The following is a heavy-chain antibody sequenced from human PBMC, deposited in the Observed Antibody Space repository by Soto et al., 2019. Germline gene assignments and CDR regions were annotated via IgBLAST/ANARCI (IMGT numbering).Heavy chain of an antibody. J-gene: IGHJ4*02. V-gene: IGHV3-11*01. D-gene: IGHD3-3*01. Sequence: PGGSLRLSCAASGFTFSGYAMSWVRQAPGKGLEWISYIDTSGTKIYYADSVKGRFTITRDNAKNSLYLEMNSLRDEDTAVYYCASHYDMWSGYLSPVDYWGQGTLVTVSS. CDR1: GFTFSGYA. CDR2: IDTSGTKI. CDR3: ASHYDMWSGYLSPVDY.